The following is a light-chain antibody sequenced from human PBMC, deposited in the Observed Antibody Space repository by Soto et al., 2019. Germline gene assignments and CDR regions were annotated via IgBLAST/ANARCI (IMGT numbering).Light chain of an antibody. CDR3: QQLGSSPPT. CDR2: GAS. CDR1: QSVSSSY. J-gene: IGKJ4*01. V-gene: IGKV3-20*01. Sequence: EVVLTQSPGTLSLSQGERATLSCRASQSVSSSYLAWYQQKPGQAPRLLIYGASSRATGIPDRFSGSGSGTDFTLTISRLEPEDFAAYYCQQLGSSPPTLGGGTKVDIK.